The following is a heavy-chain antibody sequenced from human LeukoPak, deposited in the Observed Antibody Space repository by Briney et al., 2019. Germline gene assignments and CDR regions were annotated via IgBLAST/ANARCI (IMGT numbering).Heavy chain of an antibody. V-gene: IGHV4-38-2*02. Sequence: PSETLSLTCTVSGYSISSGYYWGWIRQPPGKGLEWIGSIYHSGSTYYNPSLRSRVTISVDTSKNQFSLKLSSVTAADTAVYYCARVHGYSYGYVDYWGQGTLVTVSS. D-gene: IGHD5-18*01. CDR3: ARVHGYSYGYVDY. CDR2: IYHSGST. J-gene: IGHJ4*02. CDR1: GYSISSGYY.